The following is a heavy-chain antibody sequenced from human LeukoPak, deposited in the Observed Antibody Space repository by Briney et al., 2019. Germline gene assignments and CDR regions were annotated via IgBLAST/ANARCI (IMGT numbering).Heavy chain of an antibody. V-gene: IGHV1-46*01. CDR2: INPSGGST. Sequence: ASVKVSCKASGYTFTSYYMHWVRQAPGQGLEWMGIINPSGGSTSYAQKFQGRVTMTRDTSTSTVYMELSSLRSEDTAVYYCARGLSDSGPRVVPAAIRTYYFDYWGQGTLVTVSS. J-gene: IGHJ4*02. D-gene: IGHD2-2*02. CDR3: ARGLSDSGPRVVPAAIRTYYFDY. CDR1: GYTFTSYY.